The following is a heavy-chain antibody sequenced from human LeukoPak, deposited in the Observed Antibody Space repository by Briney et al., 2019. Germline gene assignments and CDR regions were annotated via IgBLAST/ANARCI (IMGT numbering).Heavy chain of an antibody. CDR2: IDSSSTI. Sequence: PGGSLRLSCAASGFPFSEYSMNWVRQAPGRGLEWVSYIDSSSTIYYADSVKGRFTFSRDNAKNSLYLQLNSLRAEDTAVYYRARGPYDYGEYIDYWGQGTLVTVSS. J-gene: IGHJ4*02. CDR3: ARGPYDYGEYIDY. D-gene: IGHD4-17*01. V-gene: IGHV3-69-1*01. CDR1: GFPFSEYS.